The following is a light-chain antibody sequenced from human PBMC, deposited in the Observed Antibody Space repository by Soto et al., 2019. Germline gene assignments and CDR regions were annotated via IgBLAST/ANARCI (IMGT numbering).Light chain of an antibody. V-gene: IGLV2-14*01. CDR2: DVT. CDR1: SSDIGAYDY. Sequence: QSVLAQPASVSGSPGQSITISCTGTSSDIGAYDYVSWYQQHPGKAPKLMISDVTNRPSGVSNRFSGFKSGNTASLTISGLQAEDEADYYCSSYTSSSTRVFGGGTKLTVL. J-gene: IGLJ3*02. CDR3: SSYTSSSTRV.